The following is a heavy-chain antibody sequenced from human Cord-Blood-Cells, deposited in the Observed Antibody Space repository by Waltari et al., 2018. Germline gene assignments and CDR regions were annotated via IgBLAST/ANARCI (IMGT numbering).Heavy chain of an antibody. J-gene: IGHJ5*02. D-gene: IGHD6-6*01. CDR2: INHSGST. CDR1: GGSFSGYY. Sequence: QVQLQQWGAGLLKPSETLSLTCAVYGGSFSGYYWSWIRQPPGKGLEWIGEINHSGSTNYNPSLKSRVTISVDTSKNQFSLKLSSVTAADTAVYYCARGVSSIAARRWFDPWGQGTLVTVSS. CDR3: ARGVSSIAARRWFDP. V-gene: IGHV4-34*01.